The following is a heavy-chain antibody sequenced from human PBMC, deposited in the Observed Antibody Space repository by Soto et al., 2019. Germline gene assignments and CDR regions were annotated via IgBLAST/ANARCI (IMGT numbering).Heavy chain of an antibody. Sequence: PSETLSLTCAVYGGSFSGYYWSWIRQPPGKGLEWIGEINHSGSTNYNPSLKSRVTISVDTSKNQFSLKLSSVTAADTAVYYCARALDCTNGVCPLDPWGQGTLVTVSS. CDR2: INHSGST. D-gene: IGHD2-8*01. J-gene: IGHJ5*02. V-gene: IGHV4-34*01. CDR1: GGSFSGYY. CDR3: ARALDCTNGVCPLDP.